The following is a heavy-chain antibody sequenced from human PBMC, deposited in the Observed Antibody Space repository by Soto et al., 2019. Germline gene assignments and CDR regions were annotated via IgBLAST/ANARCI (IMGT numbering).Heavy chain of an antibody. V-gene: IGHV4-30-4*01. D-gene: IGHD2-15*01. J-gene: IGHJ4*01. CDR1: GGSISSGDYY. CDR2: IYYSGST. CDR3: ASGYSSAGSCYPFAH. Sequence: SETLSLTCTVSGGSISSGDYYWSWIRQPPGKGLEWIGYIYYSGSTYYNPSLKSRVTISVDTSKNQFSLKLSSVTAADTAVYYCASGYSSAGSCYPFAHWGQGTLVTVS.